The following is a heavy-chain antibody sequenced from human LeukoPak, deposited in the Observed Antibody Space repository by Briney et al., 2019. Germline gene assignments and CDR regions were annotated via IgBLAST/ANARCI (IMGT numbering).Heavy chain of an antibody. CDR2: IIPIFGTA. Sequence: ASVKVSCKPSGGTFSSYAISWVRQAPGQGLEWMGGIIPIFGTANYAQKFQGRVTITTDESTSTAYMELSSLRSEDTAVYYCARVISGRIVALNWFDPWGQGTLVTVSS. CDR3: ARVISGRIVALNWFDP. V-gene: IGHV1-69*05. J-gene: IGHJ5*02. D-gene: IGHD3-22*01. CDR1: GGTFSSYA.